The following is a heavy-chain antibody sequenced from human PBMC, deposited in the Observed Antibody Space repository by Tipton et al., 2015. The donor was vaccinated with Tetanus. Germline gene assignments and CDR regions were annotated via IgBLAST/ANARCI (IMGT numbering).Heavy chain of an antibody. CDR2: ISYDGSNK. Sequence: AASGFTFSSYGMHWVRQAPGKGLEWVAVISYDGSNKYYADSVKGRFTISRDNSKNTLYLQMNSLRAEDTAVYYCAKVEDYWGQGTLVTVSS. V-gene: IGHV3-30*18. J-gene: IGHJ4*02. CDR3: AKVEDY. CDR1: GFTFSSYG.